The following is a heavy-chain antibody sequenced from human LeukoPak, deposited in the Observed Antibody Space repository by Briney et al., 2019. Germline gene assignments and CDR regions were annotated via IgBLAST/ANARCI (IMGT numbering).Heavy chain of an antibody. CDR1: GFTVISNL. CDR2: IYSGGAT. V-gene: IGHV3-53*01. J-gene: IGHJ3*02. Sequence: PGGSLTLSCAASGFTVISNLMTWVRQSPGRGLEWLSSIYSGGATYYADSVKGRFTISRDNSKNTLYLQMNSLRAEDTAVYYCARGHYDSSGYYSNAFDIWGQGTMVTVSS. CDR3: ARGHYDSSGYYSNAFDI. D-gene: IGHD3-22*01.